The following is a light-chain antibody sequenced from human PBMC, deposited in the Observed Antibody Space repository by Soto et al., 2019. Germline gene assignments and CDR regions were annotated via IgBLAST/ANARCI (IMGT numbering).Light chain of an antibody. V-gene: IGKV1-9*01. Sequence: DIQLTQSPSFLSASVGDRVTITCRASQGISSYLAWYQQKPGKAPNLLIHTASTLQSGVPSRFSGSGSGTEFTITSSSLQPEDFSTYYCQQRNSYPITCGQGTRLEIK. J-gene: IGKJ5*01. CDR3: QQRNSYPIT. CDR1: QGISSY. CDR2: TAS.